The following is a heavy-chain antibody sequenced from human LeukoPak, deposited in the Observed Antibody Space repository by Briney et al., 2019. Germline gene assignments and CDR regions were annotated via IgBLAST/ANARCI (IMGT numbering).Heavy chain of an antibody. CDR2: IYYSGST. CDR1: GGSISSSSYY. D-gene: IGHD3-22*01. J-gene: IGHJ3*02. Sequence: PSETLSLTCTVSGGSISSSSYYWGWIRQPPGKGLEWIVSIYYSGSTYYNPSLKSRVTISVDTSKNQFSLKLSSVTAADTAVYYCAGGYYDSSGYYGNGAFDIWGQGTMVTVSS. V-gene: IGHV4-39*07. CDR3: AGGYYDSSGYYGNGAFDI.